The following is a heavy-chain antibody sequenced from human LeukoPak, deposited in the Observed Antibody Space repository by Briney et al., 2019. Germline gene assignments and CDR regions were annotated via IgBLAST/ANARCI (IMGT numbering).Heavy chain of an antibody. CDR2: IKSKTDGGIT. CDR1: GFTFSNAW. V-gene: IGHV3-15*01. Sequence: PGGSLRLSCAASGFTFSNAWMSWVRQAPGKGLEWVGRIKSKTDGGITDYAAPVKGRFTISRDDSKNTLYLQMNSLKTEDTAVYYCTTDIVVVPAANDAFDIWGQGTMVTVSS. J-gene: IGHJ3*02. D-gene: IGHD2-2*01. CDR3: TTDIVVVPAANDAFDI.